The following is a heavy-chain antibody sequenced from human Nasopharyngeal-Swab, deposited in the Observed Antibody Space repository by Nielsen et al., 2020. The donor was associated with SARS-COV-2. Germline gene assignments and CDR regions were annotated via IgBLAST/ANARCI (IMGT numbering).Heavy chain of an antibody. CDR1: GFTFSSYA. J-gene: IGHJ4*02. Sequence: SCAASGFTFSSYAMSWVRQAPGKGLEWVSAISGSGGSTYYADSVKGRFTISRDNSKNTLYLQMNSLRAEDTAVYYCAKRPYSGSYYENYWGQGTLVTVSS. V-gene: IGHV3-23*01. D-gene: IGHD1-26*01. CDR3: AKRPYSGSYYENY. CDR2: ISGSGGST.